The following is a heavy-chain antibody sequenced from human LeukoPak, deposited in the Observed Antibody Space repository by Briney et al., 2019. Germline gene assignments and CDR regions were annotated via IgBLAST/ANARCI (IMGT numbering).Heavy chain of an antibody. J-gene: IGHJ4*02. Sequence: SETLSLTCTVSGGSISSDCWTWIRQPAGKGLEWIGRTYTSGSTNYNPSLKSRVTMSVDTSKNQFSLKLNSVTAADTAVYYCARSVAAAPYYLDYWGQGTLVTVSS. CDR2: TYTSGST. D-gene: IGHD6-13*01. CDR1: GGSISSDC. CDR3: ARSVAAAPYYLDY. V-gene: IGHV4-4*07.